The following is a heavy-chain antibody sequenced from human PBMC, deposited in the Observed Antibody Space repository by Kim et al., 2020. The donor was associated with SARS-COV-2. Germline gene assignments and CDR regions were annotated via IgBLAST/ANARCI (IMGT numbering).Heavy chain of an antibody. D-gene: IGHD3-10*01. CDR3: ARIETWYGSGFYYYGMDV. J-gene: IGHJ6*02. V-gene: IGHV3-21*01. Sequence: GGSLRLSCAASGFTFSSYSMNWVRQAPGKGLEWVSSISSSSYIYYADSVKGRFTISRDNAKNSLYLQMNSLRAEDTAVYYCARIETWYGSGFYYYGMDVWGQGTTVTV. CDR1: GFTFSSYS. CDR2: ISSSSYI.